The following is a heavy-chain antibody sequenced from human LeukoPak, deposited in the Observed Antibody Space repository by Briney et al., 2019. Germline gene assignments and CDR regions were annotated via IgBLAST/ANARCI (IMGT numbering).Heavy chain of an antibody. Sequence: ASVKVSCKVSGYTLTELSMHWVRQAPGKGLEWMGGFDPEDGETIYAQKFQGRVTMTEDTSTDTAYMELSGLRSDDTAVYYCSRDSGYCSGGSCWYFDFWGQGTLVTVSA. CDR2: FDPEDGET. J-gene: IGHJ4*02. V-gene: IGHV1-24*01. D-gene: IGHD2-15*01. CDR1: GYTLTELS. CDR3: SRDSGYCSGGSCWYFDF.